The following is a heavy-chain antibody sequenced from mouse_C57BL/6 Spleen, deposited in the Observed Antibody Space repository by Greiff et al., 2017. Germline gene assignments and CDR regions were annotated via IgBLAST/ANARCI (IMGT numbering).Heavy chain of an antibody. V-gene: IGHV1-54*01. Sequence: VQLEQSGAELVRPGTSVKVSCKASGYAFTNYLIEWVKQRPGQGLEWIGAINPGSGGTNYTEQLKGQATLTADKSSSTAYMQLTSLTSEDAAVYYCARRGANWFDYWGQGTTLTVSS. CDR1: GYAFTNYL. J-gene: IGHJ2*01. D-gene: IGHD4-1*01. CDR3: ARRGANWFDY. CDR2: INPGSGGT.